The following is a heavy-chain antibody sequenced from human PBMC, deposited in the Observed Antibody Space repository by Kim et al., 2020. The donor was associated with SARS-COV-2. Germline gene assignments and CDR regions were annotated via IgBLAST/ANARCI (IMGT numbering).Heavy chain of an antibody. D-gene: IGHD6-13*01. J-gene: IGHJ4*02. Sequence: SETLSLTCAVYGGSFSDYYWSWIRQPPGKGLEWIGEIYHSGNSNYNPSLKSRVTISLDTSKNQFSLKLRSVTAADTALYYCARGRGYSRVWGQGTLVTVS. V-gene: IGHV4-34*01. CDR3: ARGRGYSRV. CDR2: IYHSGNS. CDR1: GGSFSDYY.